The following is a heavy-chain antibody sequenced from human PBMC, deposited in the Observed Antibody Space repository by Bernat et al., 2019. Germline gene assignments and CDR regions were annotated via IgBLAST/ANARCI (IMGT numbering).Heavy chain of an antibody. J-gene: IGHJ4*02. CDR1: GFIFSSYG. D-gene: IGHD1-26*01. Sequence: QEQLVESGGGVVQPGRSLRLSCAGSGFIFSSYGMHWVRQAPGKGLEWMAVISYDGSAKDYADSVKGRFTISRDNTNNMLYLQMSSLTTEDTAVYYCAKGPWERPEYWGQGTLVTVSS. CDR3: AKGPWERPEY. V-gene: IGHV3-30*18. CDR2: ISYDGSAK.